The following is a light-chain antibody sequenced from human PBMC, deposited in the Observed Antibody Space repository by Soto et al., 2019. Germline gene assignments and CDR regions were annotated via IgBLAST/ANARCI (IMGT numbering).Light chain of an antibody. CDR3: QQRSNWPPIT. CDR2: SAT. V-gene: IGKV3D-20*02. CDR1: QSVSSSY. J-gene: IGKJ5*01. Sequence: EIVLTQSPGTLSLSPGERATLSCRASQSVSSSYLAWYQQKPGQAPKLLIYSATRRATGVPDRFSGSGSGTDFTLTISRLEPEDFVVYYCQQRSNWPPITFGQGTRLEIK.